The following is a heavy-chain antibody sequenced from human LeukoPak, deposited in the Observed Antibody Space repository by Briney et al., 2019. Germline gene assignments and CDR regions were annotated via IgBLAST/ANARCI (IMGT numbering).Heavy chain of an antibody. J-gene: IGHJ4*02. Sequence: PSETLSLTCTVSGGSISSYYWIWIRQPPGKGLEWIGYIYYSWSPNYNPSLKSRVTISVDASKNQFSLKLSSVTAADTAVYYCARGGSSSWYALDYGGQGTLVTVSS. CDR2: IYYSWSP. CDR3: ARGGSSSWYALDY. D-gene: IGHD6-13*01. CDR1: GGSISSYY. V-gene: IGHV4-59*01.